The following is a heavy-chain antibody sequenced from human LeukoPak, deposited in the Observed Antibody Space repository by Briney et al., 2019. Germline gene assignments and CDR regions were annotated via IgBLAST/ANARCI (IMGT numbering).Heavy chain of an antibody. V-gene: IGHV1-2*02. CDR3: SREVY. Sequence: ASVKVSSKASGYTFTGYYLHWVRQAPGQGLEWVGWINPNSGGTNYAQKFPGRVTITRDTSISTVYMELSRLRSDDAAVYYCSREVYWGQGTLVTVSS. CDR2: INPNSGGT. J-gene: IGHJ4*02. CDR1: GYTFTGYY.